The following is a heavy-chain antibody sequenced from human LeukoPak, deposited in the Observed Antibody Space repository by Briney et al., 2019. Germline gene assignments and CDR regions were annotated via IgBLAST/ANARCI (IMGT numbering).Heavy chain of an antibody. J-gene: IGHJ4*02. V-gene: IGHV1-46*01. CDR3: ARARSSWRFDY. CDR2: INPSGGST. CDR1: GYTFTSYY. Sequence: ASVRVSCKASGYTFTSYYIHWVRQAPGQGLEWMGKINPSGGSTSYAQKFQGRVNMTRDTSTSTVYMELSSLRSEDTAVYYCARARSSWRFDYWGQGTLVTVCS. D-gene: IGHD6-13*01.